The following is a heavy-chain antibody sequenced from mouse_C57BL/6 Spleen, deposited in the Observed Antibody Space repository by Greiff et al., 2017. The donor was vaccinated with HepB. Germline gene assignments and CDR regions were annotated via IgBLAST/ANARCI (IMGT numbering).Heavy chain of an antibody. CDR1: GYTFTSYW. V-gene: IGHV1-72*01. CDR2: IDPNSGGT. J-gene: IGHJ4*01. Sequence: QVQLQQPGAELVKPGASVKLSCKASGYTFTSYWMHWVKQRPGRGLEWIGRIDPNSGGTKYNEKFKSKATLPVDKPSSTAYMQLSSLTSEDSAVYYCSRSVDGYYGRYYYAMDYWGQGTSVTVSS. CDR3: SRSVDGYYGRYYYAMDY. D-gene: IGHD2-3*01.